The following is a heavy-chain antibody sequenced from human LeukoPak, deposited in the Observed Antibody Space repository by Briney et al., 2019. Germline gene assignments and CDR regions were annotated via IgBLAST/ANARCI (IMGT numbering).Heavy chain of an antibody. D-gene: IGHD5-12*01. Sequence: GESLKISCKGSGYSFTSYWIGWVRQMPGKGLEWMGIIYPGDSDTRYSPSFQGQVTISADKSISTAYLQWSSLKASDTAMYYCVRSPGEYSGYEYYFDYWGQGTLVIVSS. V-gene: IGHV5-51*01. CDR3: VRSPGEYSGYEYYFDY. CDR1: GYSFTSYW. CDR2: IYPGDSDT. J-gene: IGHJ4*02.